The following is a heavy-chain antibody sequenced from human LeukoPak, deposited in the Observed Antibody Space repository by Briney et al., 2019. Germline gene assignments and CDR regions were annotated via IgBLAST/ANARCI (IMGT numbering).Heavy chain of an antibody. Sequence: TSETLSLTCTVSGGSISSGSYYWSWIRQPAGKGLEWIGRIYTSGSTNYNPSLKSRVTISVDTSKNQFSLKLSSVTAADTAVYYCARVDIVDYYYMDVWGKGTTVTVSS. D-gene: IGHD1-26*01. CDR3: ARVDIVDYYYMDV. CDR2: IYTSGST. CDR1: GGSISSGSYY. V-gene: IGHV4-61*02. J-gene: IGHJ6*03.